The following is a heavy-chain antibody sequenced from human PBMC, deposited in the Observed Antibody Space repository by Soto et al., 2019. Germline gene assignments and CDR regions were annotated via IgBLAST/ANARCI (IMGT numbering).Heavy chain of an antibody. J-gene: IGHJ4*02. CDR1: GFTFSNAW. V-gene: IGHV3-15*07. Sequence: GGSLRLSCAASGFTFSNAWMNWVRQAPGKGLEWVGRIKSKTDGGTTDYAAPVKGRFTISRDDSKNTLYLQMNSLKTEDTAVYYGTTDQGDHPDFDYWGQGTLVTVSS. CDR3: TTDQGDHPDFDY. CDR2: IKSKTDGGTT.